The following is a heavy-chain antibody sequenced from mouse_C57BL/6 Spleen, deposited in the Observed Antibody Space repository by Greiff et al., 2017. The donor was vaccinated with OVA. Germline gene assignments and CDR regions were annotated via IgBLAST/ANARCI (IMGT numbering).Heavy chain of an antibody. CDR1: GYTFTSYW. D-gene: IGHD1-1*01. Sequence: QVQLQQPGAELVKPGASVKLSCKASGYTFTSYWMHWGKQRPGQGLEWIGMIHPNSGSTNYNEKFKSKATLTVDKSSSTAYMQLSSLTSEDSAVYYCARSYEDYAMDYWGQGTSVTVSS. V-gene: IGHV1-64*01. CDR2: IHPNSGST. J-gene: IGHJ4*01. CDR3: ARSYEDYAMDY.